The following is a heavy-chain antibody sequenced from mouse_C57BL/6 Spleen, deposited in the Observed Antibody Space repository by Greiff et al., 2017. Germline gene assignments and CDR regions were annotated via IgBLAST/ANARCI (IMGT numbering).Heavy chain of an antibody. V-gene: IGHV1-64*01. CDR2: IHPNSGST. J-gene: IGHJ4*01. D-gene: IGHD2-4*01. Sequence: QVQLQQPGAELVKPGASVKLSCKASGYTFTSYWMHWVKQRPGQGLEWIGMIHPNSGSTNYNEKFKSKATLTVDKSSSTAYMQLSSLTSEDSAVYYCYDYDESGYAMDYWGQGTSVTVSS. CDR3: YDYDESGYAMDY. CDR1: GYTFTSYW.